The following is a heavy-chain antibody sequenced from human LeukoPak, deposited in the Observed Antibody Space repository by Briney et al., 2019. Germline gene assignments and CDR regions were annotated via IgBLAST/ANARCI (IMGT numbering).Heavy chain of an antibody. J-gene: IGHJ6*04. D-gene: IGHD3-10*01. Sequence: SETLSLTCTVSGGSISSYYWSWIRQPPGKGLEWIGYIYYSGSTNYNPSLKSRVTISVDTSKNQFSLKLSSVTAADTAAYYCARGYGSGSYPPAYYGMDVWGKGTTVTVSS. CDR2: IYYSGST. CDR3: ARGYGSGSYPPAYYGMDV. CDR1: GGSISSYY. V-gene: IGHV4-59*01.